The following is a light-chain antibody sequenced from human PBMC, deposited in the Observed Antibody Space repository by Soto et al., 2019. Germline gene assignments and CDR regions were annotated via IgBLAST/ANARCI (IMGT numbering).Light chain of an antibody. CDR3: QQYGSSPPFT. J-gene: IGKJ3*01. CDR2: GAS. Sequence: EIVLTQSPGTLSLSPGERATLSCRASQSVSSSYLAWYQQKPGQAPRLLIYGASSRATGIPDRFSGSGSGTDFTLTISRLEPDDFSVYYCQQYGSSPPFTFGPGPKVDIK. V-gene: IGKV3-20*01. CDR1: QSVSSSY.